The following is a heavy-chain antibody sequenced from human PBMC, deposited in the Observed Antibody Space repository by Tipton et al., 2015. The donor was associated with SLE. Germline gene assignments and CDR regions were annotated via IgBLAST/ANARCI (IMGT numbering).Heavy chain of an antibody. CDR2: INHSGST. CDR3: ARGTGGLFDP. V-gene: IGHV4-38-2*02. J-gene: IGHJ5*02. D-gene: IGHD1-14*01. CDR1: GYSISSGYY. Sequence: LRLSCTVSGYSISSGYYWGWVRQPPGKGLEWIGEINHSGSTNYNPSLKSRVTISVDTSKNQFSLKLSSVTAADTAVYYCARGTGGLFDPWGQGTLVTVSS.